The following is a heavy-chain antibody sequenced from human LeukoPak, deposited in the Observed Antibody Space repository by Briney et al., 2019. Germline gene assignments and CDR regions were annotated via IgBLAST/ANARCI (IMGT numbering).Heavy chain of an antibody. J-gene: IGHJ4*02. CDR3: AREAIVGATTEYYFDY. CDR1: GFTVSSNY. D-gene: IGHD1-26*01. CDR2: IYNGGST. Sequence: GGSLRLSCAASGFTVSSNYMSWVRQAPGKGLEWVSVIYNGGSTYYADSVKGRFTISRDNSKNTLYLQMNSLRAEDTAVYYCAREAIVGATTEYYFDYWGQGTLVTVSS. V-gene: IGHV3-53*01.